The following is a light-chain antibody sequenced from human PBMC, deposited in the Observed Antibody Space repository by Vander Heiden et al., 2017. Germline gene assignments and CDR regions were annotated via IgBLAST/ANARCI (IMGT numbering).Light chain of an antibody. CDR2: RNY. Sequence: QSVLPQPPSASGTPGQRVTISCSGGSSNIGSNYVYWYQQFPGTAPKLLIYRNYHRPSGVPDRVSGSKSGTSASLAISGLRSEDEADYYCAAWDDSLSGVLFGGGTKLTVL. V-gene: IGLV1-47*01. J-gene: IGLJ2*01. CDR3: AAWDDSLSGVL. CDR1: SSNIGSNY.